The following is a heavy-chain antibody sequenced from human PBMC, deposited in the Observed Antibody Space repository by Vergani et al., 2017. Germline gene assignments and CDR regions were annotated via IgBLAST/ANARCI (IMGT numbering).Heavy chain of an antibody. Sequence: QVQVVQSGAEVKKSGASVKVSCKTSGYTFSNYYMHWVRQAPGQGLEWMGIINPSGSHTNYAQKYQGRVTMTRDTSTSTVYMELSSLRAEDTAVYYCARGDCGILTGYRYWGQGTLVTVSA. CDR1: GYTFSNYY. CDR3: ARGDCGILTGYRY. V-gene: IGHV1-46*03. J-gene: IGHJ4*02. CDR2: INPSGSHT. D-gene: IGHD3-9*01.